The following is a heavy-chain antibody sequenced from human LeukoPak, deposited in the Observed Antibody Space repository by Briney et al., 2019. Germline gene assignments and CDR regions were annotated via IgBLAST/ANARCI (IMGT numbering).Heavy chain of an antibody. CDR2: INHSGST. Sequence: PSETLSLTCAVYGGSFSGYYWSWIRQPPGKGLEWIGEINHSGSTNYNPSLKSRVTISVDTSKNQFSLKLGSVTAADTAVYYCARARADRSSSSQYYYYMDVWGKGTTVTVSS. CDR3: ARARADRSSSSQYYYYMDV. V-gene: IGHV4-34*01. CDR1: GGSFSGYY. D-gene: IGHD6-6*01. J-gene: IGHJ6*03.